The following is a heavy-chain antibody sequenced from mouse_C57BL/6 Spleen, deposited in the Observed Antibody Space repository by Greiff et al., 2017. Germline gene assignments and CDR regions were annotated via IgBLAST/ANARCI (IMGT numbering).Heavy chain of an antibody. D-gene: IGHD1-1*02. J-gene: IGHJ2*01. Sequence: DVQLVESVAELVRPGASVKLSCTASGFNIKHTYMHWVKQRPEQGLDWIGRIDPANGNTKYAPKFQGKATITADTSSNTAYLQLSSLTSEDTAIYDCACDTSEGGYWGQVTTLTVST. CDR1: GFNIKHTY. CDR3: ACDTSEGGY. V-gene: IGHV14-3*01. CDR2: IDPANGNT.